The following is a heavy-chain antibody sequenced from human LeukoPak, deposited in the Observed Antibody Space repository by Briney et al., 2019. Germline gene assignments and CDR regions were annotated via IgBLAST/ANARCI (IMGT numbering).Heavy chain of an antibody. J-gene: IGHJ4*02. Sequence: SETLSLTCTVSVGSISSGGYYCSWIRQHPGKGLEWIGYIYYSGSTYYNPSLKSRVTISVDTSKNQFTLKLSSVTAADTAVYYCARYYDSSGYYYFDYWGQGTLVTVSS. CDR1: VGSISSGGYY. D-gene: IGHD3-22*01. V-gene: IGHV4-31*03. CDR2: IYYSGST. CDR3: ARYYDSSGYYYFDY.